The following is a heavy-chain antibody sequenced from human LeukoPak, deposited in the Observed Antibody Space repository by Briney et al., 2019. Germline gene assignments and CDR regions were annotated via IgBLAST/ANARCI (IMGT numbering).Heavy chain of an antibody. V-gene: IGHV3-30-3*02. CDR2: ISYDGSDK. J-gene: IGHJ4*02. D-gene: IGHD6-13*01. Sequence: GGSLRLSCAASGFTFSSYAMHWVRQAPGKGLEWVAVISYDGSDKYYADSVKGRFTISRDNVDNTLYLQMNSLRVDDTAIYYCAKNSGWYRYDSWGQGTLVTVSS. CDR1: GFTFSSYA. CDR3: AKNSGWYRYDS.